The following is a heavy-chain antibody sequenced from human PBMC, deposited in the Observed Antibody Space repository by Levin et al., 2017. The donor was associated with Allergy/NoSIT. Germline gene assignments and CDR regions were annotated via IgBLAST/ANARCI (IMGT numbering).Heavy chain of an antibody. Sequence: GESLKISCAASGFTFDDYGMNWVRQVTGKGLEWVSGINWNGDTTGYADSVKGRFTISRDNAKNSLYLQMNSLKAEDTALYYCARDSDPRLYCSGPSCYNWFDPWGQGTLVTVSS. D-gene: IGHD2-15*01. V-gene: IGHV3-20*04. CDR3: ARDSDPRLYCSGPSCYNWFDP. J-gene: IGHJ5*02. CDR1: GFTFDDYG. CDR2: INWNGDTT.